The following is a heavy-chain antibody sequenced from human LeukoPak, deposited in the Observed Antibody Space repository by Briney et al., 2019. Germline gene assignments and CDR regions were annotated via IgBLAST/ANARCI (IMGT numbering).Heavy chain of an antibody. CDR3: ATQSYALFEY. D-gene: IGHD2-2*01. Sequence: GGSLRLSCAASGFTFSRYWMTWVRQAPGKGLEWVANIKQDGSDKYYVDSVKGRFTISRDNAKNSLHLQMHSLRAEDTAVYYCATQSYALFEYWGQGTVVTVSS. J-gene: IGHJ4*02. CDR1: GFTFSRYW. CDR2: IKQDGSDK. V-gene: IGHV3-7*01.